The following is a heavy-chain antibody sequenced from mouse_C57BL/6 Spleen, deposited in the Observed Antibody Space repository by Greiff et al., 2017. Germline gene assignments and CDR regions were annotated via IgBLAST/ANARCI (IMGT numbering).Heavy chain of an antibody. CDR1: GYTFTSYW. CDR2: IDPSDSYT. V-gene: IGHV1-59*01. CDR3: ARDYGSSRFAY. Sequence: QVQLQQPGAELVRPGTSVKLSCKASGYTFTSYWMHWVKQRPGQGLEWIGVIDPSDSYTNYNQKFKGKATLTVDTSSSTAYMQLSSLTSEDSAVYDCARDYGSSRFAYWGQGTLVTVSA. J-gene: IGHJ3*01. D-gene: IGHD1-1*01.